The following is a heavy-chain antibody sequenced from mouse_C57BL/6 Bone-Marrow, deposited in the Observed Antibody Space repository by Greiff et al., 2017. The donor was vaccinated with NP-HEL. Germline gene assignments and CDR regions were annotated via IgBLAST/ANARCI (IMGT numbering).Heavy chain of an antibody. CDR1: GYSITSGYY. Sequence: EVKLVESGPGLVKPSQSLSLTCSVTGYSITSGYYWNWIRQFPGNKLEWMGYISYDGSNNYNPSLKNRISITRDTSKNQFFLKLNSVTTEDTATYYCARGGHYDYDRFAYWGQGTLVTVSA. J-gene: IGHJ3*01. CDR3: ARGGHYDYDRFAY. D-gene: IGHD2-4*01. V-gene: IGHV3-6*01. CDR2: ISYDGSN.